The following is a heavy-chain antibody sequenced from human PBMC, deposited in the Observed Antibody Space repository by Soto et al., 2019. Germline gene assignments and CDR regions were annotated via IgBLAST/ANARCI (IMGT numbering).Heavy chain of an antibody. CDR1: GGTFNNYA. CDR3: AREVTVASYSFDF. J-gene: IGHJ4*02. D-gene: IGHD5-12*01. CDR2: IIPLFNSA. Sequence: QVQLVQSGAEVKRPVSSVKVSCKASGGTFNNYALSWVRQAPGQGLEWMGGIIPLFNSANYAQKFQGRVTIAADDSTSTAYMELRSLRPDDTAVYYCAREVTVASYSFDFWGQGTLVTVSS. V-gene: IGHV1-69*01.